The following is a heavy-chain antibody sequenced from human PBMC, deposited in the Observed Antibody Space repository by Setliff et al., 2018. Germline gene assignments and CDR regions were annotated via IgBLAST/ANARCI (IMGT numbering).Heavy chain of an antibody. CDR2: INPGGGSA. CDR3: ARDTHINYNNPQVGWFDP. Sequence: GASVKVSCKASGYSLTRYYMHWVRQAPGQGLEWMGIINPGGGSASYAEKFQGRVTMTRDTSTSTFYMEVNILRSDDTAIYYCARDTHINYNNPQVGWFDPWGQGTQVTVSS. CDR1: GYSLTRYY. J-gene: IGHJ5*02. D-gene: IGHD4-4*01. V-gene: IGHV1-46*01.